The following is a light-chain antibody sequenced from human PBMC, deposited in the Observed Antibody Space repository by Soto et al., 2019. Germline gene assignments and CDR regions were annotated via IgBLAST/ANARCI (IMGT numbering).Light chain of an antibody. J-gene: IGLJ3*02. CDR2: DVS. CDR1: SSDVGAYNY. Sequence: QSVLTQPASVSGSPGQSITISCTGTSSDVGAYNYVSWYQQHPGKAPKLMIYDVSNRPSGVSNRFSGSKSGNTASLTISGIQAEEEADYYCSSYTTRITWVFGGGTKLTGL. V-gene: IGLV2-14*03. CDR3: SSYTTRITWV.